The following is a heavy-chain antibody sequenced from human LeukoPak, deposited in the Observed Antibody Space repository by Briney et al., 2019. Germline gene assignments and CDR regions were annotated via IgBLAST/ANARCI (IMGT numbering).Heavy chain of an antibody. CDR2: INPNSGGT. CDR1: GYTFTVYY. Sequence: GASVTVSFTASGYTFTVYYMHWVRQAPGQGLEWMGWINPNSGGTNYAQKFQGRVTMTRDTSISTAYMELSRLRSDDTAVYYCAREAYGSGSFRTDYYYMDVWGKGTTVTISS. V-gene: IGHV1-2*02. D-gene: IGHD3-10*01. CDR3: AREAYGSGSFRTDYYYMDV. J-gene: IGHJ6*03.